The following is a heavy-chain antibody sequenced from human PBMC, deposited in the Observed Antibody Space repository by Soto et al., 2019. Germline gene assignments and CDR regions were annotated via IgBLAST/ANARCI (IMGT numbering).Heavy chain of an antibody. V-gene: IGHV3-9*03. D-gene: IGHD6-19*01. Sequence: EVQLVESGGGLVQPGRSLRLSCAASGFTFEDYAMHWVRQAPGEGLEWVSGVSWNRGMTDYADSVKGRFTISRDNAKNFLYLQMKCLRPEGMALDDCVEESVGSNGSGWYFDYWGQGTLVTVSS. CDR3: VEESVGSNGSGWYFDY. CDR2: VSWNRGMT. J-gene: IGHJ4*02. CDR1: GFTFEDYA.